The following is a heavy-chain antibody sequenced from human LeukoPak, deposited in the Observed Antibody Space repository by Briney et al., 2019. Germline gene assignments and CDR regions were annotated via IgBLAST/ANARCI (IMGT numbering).Heavy chain of an antibody. V-gene: IGHV1-2*02. J-gene: IGHJ6*02. CDR2: INPNSGGT. CDR3: ARGGSSSIWGYYYYYGMDV. D-gene: IGHD6-6*01. Sequence: ASVKVSCKASGYTFTGYYMHWVRQAPGQGLEWRGWINPNSGGTNYAQKFQGRVTMTRDTSISTAYMELSRLRSDDTAVYYCARGGSSSIWGYYYYYGMDVWGQGTTVTVSS. CDR1: GYTFTGYY.